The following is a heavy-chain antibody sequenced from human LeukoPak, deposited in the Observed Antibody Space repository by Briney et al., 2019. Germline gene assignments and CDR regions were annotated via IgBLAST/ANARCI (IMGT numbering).Heavy chain of an antibody. Sequence: ASVKVSCKASGYTFTGYYMHWVRQAPGQGLGWMGWINPNSGGTNYAQKFQGRVTMTRDTSISTAYMELSRLRSDDTAVYYCARGISGYGGNESYWGQGTLVTVSS. CDR1: GYTFTGYY. CDR2: INPNSGGT. CDR3: ARGISGYGGNESY. J-gene: IGHJ4*02. V-gene: IGHV1-2*02. D-gene: IGHD5-12*01.